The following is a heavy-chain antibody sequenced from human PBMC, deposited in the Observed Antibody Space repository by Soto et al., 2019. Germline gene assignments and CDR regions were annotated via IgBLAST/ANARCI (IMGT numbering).Heavy chain of an antibody. J-gene: IGHJ4*02. CDR1: GFSLSTSGVG. V-gene: IGHV2-5*02. D-gene: IGHD3-10*01. CDR3: AYSRYTGSGVDY. Sequence: QITLKESGPTLVKPTQTLTLTCTFSGFSLSTSGVGVGWTRQPPGKALEWLALIYWDDDKRYSPSLKSRLTITKDTSKNQVVLTMTNMDPVDTATYYCAYSRYTGSGVDYWGQGTLVTVSS. CDR2: IYWDDDK.